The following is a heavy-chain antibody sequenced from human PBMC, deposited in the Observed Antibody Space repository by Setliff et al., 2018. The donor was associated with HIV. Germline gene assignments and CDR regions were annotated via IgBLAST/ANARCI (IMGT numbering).Heavy chain of an antibody. Sequence: PGGSLRLSCVASGFSFSTYSMSWVRQGPGKGLEWVSGLSATGVTTHYADSVKGRSTISRDNSKDTLYLQLNSLRAEDTAVYYCVKDELGSGSPYYFHMDVWGQGTTVTVSS. V-gene: IGHV3-23*01. CDR2: LSATGVTT. CDR3: VKDELGSGSPYYFHMDV. J-gene: IGHJ6*02. D-gene: IGHD3-10*01. CDR1: GFSFSTYS.